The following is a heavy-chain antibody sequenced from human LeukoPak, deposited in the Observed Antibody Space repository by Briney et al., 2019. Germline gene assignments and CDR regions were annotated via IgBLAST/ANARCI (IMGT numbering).Heavy chain of an antibody. Sequence: GGSLRLSCAASRFTFSSYEMNWVRQAPGKGLEWVSYISSSGGTTYYADSIKGRFTTSRDNAKNSLFLQMNGLRAEDTAVYYCARMTRWLQLPHSDYWGQGTLVTVSS. J-gene: IGHJ4*02. V-gene: IGHV3-48*03. CDR2: ISSSGGTT. CDR3: ARMTRWLQLPHSDY. D-gene: IGHD5-24*01. CDR1: RFTFSSYE.